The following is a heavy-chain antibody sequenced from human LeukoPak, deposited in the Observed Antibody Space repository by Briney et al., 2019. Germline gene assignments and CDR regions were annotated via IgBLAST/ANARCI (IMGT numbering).Heavy chain of an antibody. CDR1: EFTFSYYE. J-gene: IGHJ4*02. V-gene: IGHV3-30-3*01. Sequence: GGSLRLSCEVSEFTFSYYEMHWVRQAPGKGLEWVAVISYDGSNKYYAESVKGRFTISRDNSKNTLYLQMNSLRAEDTAVYYCARASGPIVVVPAAMLLWGQGTLVTVSS. CDR3: ARASGPIVVVPAAMLL. CDR2: ISYDGSNK. D-gene: IGHD2-2*01.